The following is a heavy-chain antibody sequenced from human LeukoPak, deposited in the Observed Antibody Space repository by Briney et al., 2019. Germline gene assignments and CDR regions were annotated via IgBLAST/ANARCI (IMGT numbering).Heavy chain of an antibody. V-gene: IGHV1-46*01. CDR1: GYIFTSYN. CDR3: ARDPASYYYYMDV. Sequence: ASVKVSCKASGYIFTSYNIYWVRQAPGQGLEWMGIINPSGGSTNYAQKFQGRVTMTRDTSTSTVYMELSSLRSEDTAVYYCARDPASYYYYMDVWGKGTTVTVSS. J-gene: IGHJ6*03. CDR2: INPSGGST.